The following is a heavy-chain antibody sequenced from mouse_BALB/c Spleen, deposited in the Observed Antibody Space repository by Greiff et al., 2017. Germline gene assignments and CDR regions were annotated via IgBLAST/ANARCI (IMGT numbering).Heavy chain of an antibody. Sequence: EVKLMESGAELVKPGASVKLSCTASGFNIKDTYMHWVKQRPEQGLEWIGRIDPANGNTKYDPKFQGKATITADTSSNTAYLQLSSLTSEDTAVYYCASPVYYGNYGYYAMDYWGQGTSVTVSS. CDR3: ASPVYYGNYGYYAMDY. D-gene: IGHD2-1*01. CDR2: IDPANGNT. CDR1: GFNIKDTY. V-gene: IGHV14-3*02. J-gene: IGHJ4*01.